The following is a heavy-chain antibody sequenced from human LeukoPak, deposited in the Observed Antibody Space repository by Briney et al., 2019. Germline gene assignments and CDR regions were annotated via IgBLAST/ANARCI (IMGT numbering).Heavy chain of an antibody. D-gene: IGHD3-10*01. CDR2: IYSSGST. CDR3: ARDPSSFGGRFDP. CDR1: GGSISSCY. Sequence: SETLSLTCTVSGGSISSCYWNWIRQPAGKGLERIGRIYSSGSTNYNPSLKSRVTMSVDTSKNQFSLKLSSVTAADTAVYYCARDPSSFGGRFDPWGQGTLVAVSS. J-gene: IGHJ5*02. V-gene: IGHV4-4*07.